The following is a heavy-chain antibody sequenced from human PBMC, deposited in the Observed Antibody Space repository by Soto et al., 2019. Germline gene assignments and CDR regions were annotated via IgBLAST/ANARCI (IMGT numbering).Heavy chain of an antibody. J-gene: IGHJ4*01. CDR3: ARGEQYSGRIFDY. CDR2: TYYRSKWYY. V-gene: IGHV6-1*01. Sequence: SQTLSLTCDISGDSVSSNTAGWNWVRQSPSRGLEWLGRTYYRSKWYYDYALSVRSRITINPDTSKNQYSLQLNPVTPEDTAVYCCARGEQYSGRIFDYWGQGTLVTVSS. D-gene: IGHD1-26*01. CDR1: GDSVSSNTAG.